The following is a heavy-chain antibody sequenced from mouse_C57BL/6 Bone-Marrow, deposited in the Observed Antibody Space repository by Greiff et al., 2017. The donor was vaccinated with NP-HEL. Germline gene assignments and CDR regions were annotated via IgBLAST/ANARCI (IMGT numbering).Heavy chain of an antibody. CDR1: GYTFTSYW. CDR3: AREGGFAY. Sequence: QVQLQQPGAELVRPGTSVTLSCKASGYTFTSYWLHWVKQRPGQGLEWIGVIDPSDSYTTYNQKFKGKATLTVDTSSSTAYMQLSSLTSDDSAVDYCAREGGFAYWGQGTLVTVSA. CDR2: IDPSDSYT. V-gene: IGHV1-59*01. J-gene: IGHJ3*01.